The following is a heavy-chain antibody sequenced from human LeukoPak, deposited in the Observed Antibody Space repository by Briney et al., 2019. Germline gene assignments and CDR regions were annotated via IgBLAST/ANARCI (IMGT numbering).Heavy chain of an antibody. J-gene: IGHJ6*02. CDR3: ARDKRPGYSIPYYYYGMDV. Sequence: ASVKVSCKASGYTFTSYGISWVRQAPGQGLEWMGWISAYNGNTNYAQKLQGRVTMTTDTSTSTAYMELRSLRSDDTAVYYCARDKRPGYSIPYYYYGMDVWGQGTTVTVSS. CDR2: ISAYNGNT. CDR1: GYTFTSYG. V-gene: IGHV1-18*01. D-gene: IGHD6-13*01.